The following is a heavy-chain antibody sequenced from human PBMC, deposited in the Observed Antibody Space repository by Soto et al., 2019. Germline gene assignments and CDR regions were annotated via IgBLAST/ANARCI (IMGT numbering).Heavy chain of an antibody. CDR3: ARGGWFGCDYYYCMDV. Sequence: QVQLVQSGAEVKKPGASVKVSCKASGYTFTSYGISWVRQAPGQRLEWMGWISAYNGNTNYAQKLQGRVTMTTDTPTSIGYMERRSLRADDTAVYYCARGGWFGCDYYYCMDVRGKGTTVTVFS. CDR1: GYTFTSYG. D-gene: IGHD3-10*01. CDR2: ISAYNGNT. J-gene: IGHJ6*04. V-gene: IGHV1-18*01.